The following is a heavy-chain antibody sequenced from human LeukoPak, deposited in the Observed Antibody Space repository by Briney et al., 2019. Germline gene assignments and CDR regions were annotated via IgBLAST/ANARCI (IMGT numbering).Heavy chain of an antibody. CDR1: GFSFSSYG. V-gene: IGHV3-33*06. CDR2: IWYDGSKR. J-gene: IGHJ4*02. CDR3: AKDSLSWYGSLYYFDY. Sequence: GRSLRLSCAASGFSFSSYGMHWVRQAPGKGLEWVAVIWYDGSKRYYADSVKGRFIISRDNSKNTLYLQMNSLGAEDTAIYYCAKDSLSWYGSLYYFDYWGQGTLVTVSS. D-gene: IGHD6-13*01.